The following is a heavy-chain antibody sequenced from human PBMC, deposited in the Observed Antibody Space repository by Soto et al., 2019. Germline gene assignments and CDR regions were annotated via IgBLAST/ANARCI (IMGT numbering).Heavy chain of an antibody. CDR1: GGSFSGYY. CDR2: INHSGST. Sequence: PSETLSLTCAVYGGSFSGYYWSWIRQPPGKGLEWIGEINHSGSTNYNPSLKSRVTISVDTSKNQFSLKLSSVTAADTAVYYCARGTVFSGSYPQTTYYFDYWGQGTLVTVSS. CDR3: ARGTVFSGSYPQTTYYFDY. V-gene: IGHV4-34*01. J-gene: IGHJ4*02. D-gene: IGHD1-26*01.